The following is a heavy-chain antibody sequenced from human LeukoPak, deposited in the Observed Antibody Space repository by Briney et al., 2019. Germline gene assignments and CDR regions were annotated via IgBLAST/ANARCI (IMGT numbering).Heavy chain of an antibody. D-gene: IGHD1-26*01. CDR3: ARVRSGSYQDAFDI. V-gene: IGHV1-8*03. CDR2: MNPNSGDT. Sequence: ASVKVSCKASGYTFTSYDINWVRQATGQGLEWMGWMNPNSGDTGYAQKFQGRVTITRNTSISTAYMELSSLRPEDTAVYYCARVRSGSYQDAFDIWGQGTMVTVSS. CDR1: GYTFTSYD. J-gene: IGHJ3*02.